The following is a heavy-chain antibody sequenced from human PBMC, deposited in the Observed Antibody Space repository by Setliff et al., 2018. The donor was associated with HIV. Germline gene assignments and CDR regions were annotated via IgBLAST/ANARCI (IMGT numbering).Heavy chain of an antibody. CDR1: GGSIRSRDNY. CDR3: VNPSGAMGDFDS. J-gene: IGHJ4*02. V-gene: IGHV4-39*01. CDR2: IYYSGTT. Sequence: SETLSLTCTVSGGSIRSRDNYWGWIRQPPGKGLEWIGHIYYSGTTYYNPSLKSRVSISVDASKNQFSLQLTSVTAADAAVYYCVNPSGAMGDFDSWGQGTLVTVSS. D-gene: IGHD3-16*01.